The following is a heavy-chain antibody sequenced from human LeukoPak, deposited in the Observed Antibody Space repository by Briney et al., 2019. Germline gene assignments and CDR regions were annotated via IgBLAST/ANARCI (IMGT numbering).Heavy chain of an antibody. V-gene: IGHV3-21*01. Sequence: GGSLRLSCAGSGFTFSRYTFNWVRQAPGRGLEWVSAISGDSKYIYYTDSVKGRFTISRDNARNSVYLQMNSLGVEDTAVYYCARGRSQPDYWGQGTLVTVSS. CDR2: ISGDSKYI. CDR1: GFTFSRYT. CDR3: ARGRSQPDY. J-gene: IGHJ4*02. D-gene: IGHD1-26*01.